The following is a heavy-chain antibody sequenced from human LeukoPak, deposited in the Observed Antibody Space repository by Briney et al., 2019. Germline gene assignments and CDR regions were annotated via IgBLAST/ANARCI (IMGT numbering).Heavy chain of an antibody. CDR1: GYTFTGYY. V-gene: IGHV1-2*06. J-gene: IGHJ4*02. Sequence: ASVKVSCKASGYTFTGYYMHWVRQAPGQGLEWMGRINPNSGGTNYAQKFQGRVTMIRDTSISTAYMELSRLRSDDTAVYYCARFRITMIVVANWGQGTLVTVSS. D-gene: IGHD3-22*01. CDR2: INPNSGGT. CDR3: ARFRITMIVVAN.